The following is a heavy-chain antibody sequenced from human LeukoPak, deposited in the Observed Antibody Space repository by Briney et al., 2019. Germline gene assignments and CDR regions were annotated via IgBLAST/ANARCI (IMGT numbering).Heavy chain of an antibody. J-gene: IGHJ2*01. D-gene: IGHD3-16*01. CDR1: GFTFSRHG. CDR2: IGDTGRAK. V-gene: IGHV3-30*03. CDR3: AREAAWGNWYFDL. Sequence: GRSLRLSCAASGFTFSRHGMHWVRQAPGKGLEWVAVIGDTGRAKYYADSVEGRFTASRDNSKNTLYLEMNSLRYDDTALYYCAREAAWGNWYFDLWGRGTLVTVS.